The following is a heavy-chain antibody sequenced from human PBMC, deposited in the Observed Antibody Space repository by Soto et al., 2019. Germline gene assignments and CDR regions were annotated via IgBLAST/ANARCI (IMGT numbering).Heavy chain of an antibody. CDR2: IYYSGST. D-gene: IGHD2-21*02. V-gene: IGHV4-39*01. CDR3: ARQRTSVVTQAYFDS. J-gene: IGHJ4*02. Sequence: SETLSLTCTVTGDSINDRSYYWGWIRQPPGKGLEWIGSIYYSGSTYNNPSLKSRVSMSVDTSKNQFSLKLRSVTAADTALYYCARQRTSVVTQAYFDSWGQGSLVT. CDR1: GDSINDRSYY.